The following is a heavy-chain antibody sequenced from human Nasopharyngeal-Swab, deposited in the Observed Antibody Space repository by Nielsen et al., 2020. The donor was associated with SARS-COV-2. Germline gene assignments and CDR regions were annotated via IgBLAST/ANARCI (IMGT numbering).Heavy chain of an antibody. V-gene: IGHV4-34*01. Sequence: SETLSLTCVVYGGSFTSYYWGWFRQPPGKGLEWIAEINHSGSTNYNPSLKSRVTISVDTSKNRISLKLSSVTAADTAVYFCARGLSGIVPSPFLGLGPYYSYYYMDVWGKGTTVTVSS. CDR3: ARGLSGIVPSPFLGLGPYYSYYYMDV. J-gene: IGHJ6*03. CDR2: INHSGST. D-gene: IGHD2-8*01. CDR1: GGSFTSYY.